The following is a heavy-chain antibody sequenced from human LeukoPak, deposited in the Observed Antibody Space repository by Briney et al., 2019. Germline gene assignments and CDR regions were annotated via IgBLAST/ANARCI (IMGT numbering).Heavy chain of an antibody. V-gene: IGHV3-21*04. D-gene: IGHD1-1*01. CDR1: GFTFSSYN. CDR3: ANPFAEARTSDY. CDR2: ISSSSSYI. J-gene: IGHJ4*02. Sequence: KPGGSLRLSCAASGFTFSSYNMNWVRQAPGKGLEWVSFISSSSSYIYYADSLKGRFTISRDNAKNSLYLQMNSLRAEDTAVYYCANPFAEARTSDYWGQGTLVTVSS.